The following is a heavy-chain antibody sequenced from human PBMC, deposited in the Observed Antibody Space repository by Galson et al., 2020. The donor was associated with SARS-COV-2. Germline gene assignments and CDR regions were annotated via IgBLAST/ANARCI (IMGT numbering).Heavy chain of an antibody. V-gene: IGHV3-30-3*01. Sequence: SLKISCASSGFTFSSYAMHLVRQAPDKGLEWVSVISYDGSNKYYADSVKRRFTTSRDNSKNTLYLQMNSLRAEDTAVYYCASDGEDIVVVPAAKRYYYEGMDVWGQGTTVTVSS. J-gene: IGHJ6*02. CDR1: GFTFSSYA. D-gene: IGHD2-2*01. CDR2: ISYDGSNK. CDR3: ASDGEDIVVVPAAKRYYYEGMDV.